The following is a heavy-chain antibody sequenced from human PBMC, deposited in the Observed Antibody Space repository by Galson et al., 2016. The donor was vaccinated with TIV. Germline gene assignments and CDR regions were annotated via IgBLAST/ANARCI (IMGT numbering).Heavy chain of an antibody. V-gene: IGHV1-8*02. J-gene: IGHJ5*01. CDR1: GYTFTSYD. D-gene: IGHD5-12*01. CDR3: AREGGGYSGRGWFDS. Sequence: SVKVSCKASGYTFTSYDINWVRQATGQGLEWMGWMNPNSGNTGYAQKFRGRVTMTRNTSVRTAYMELSSLRSEDTAVYYCAREGGGYSGRGWFDSWGQGTLVIVSS. CDR2: MNPNSGNT.